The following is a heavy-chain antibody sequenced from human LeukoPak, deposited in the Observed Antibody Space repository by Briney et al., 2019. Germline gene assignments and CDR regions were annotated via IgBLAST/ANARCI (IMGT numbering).Heavy chain of an antibody. Sequence: ASVKVSCKASGYTFTGYYMHWVRQAPGQGLEWMGWINPNSGGTNYAQKSQGRVTMTRDTSISTAYMELSRLRSDDTAVYYCARDVALSQAWFDPWGQGTLVTVSS. CDR2: INPNSGGT. CDR1: GYTFTGYY. J-gene: IGHJ5*02. CDR3: ARDVALSQAWFDP. D-gene: IGHD2-21*01. V-gene: IGHV1-2*02.